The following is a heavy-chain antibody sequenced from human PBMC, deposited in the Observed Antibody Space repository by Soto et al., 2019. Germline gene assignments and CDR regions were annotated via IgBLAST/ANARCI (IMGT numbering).Heavy chain of an antibody. D-gene: IGHD3-9*01. CDR1: GFTFSSYG. CDR3: AKDLLRYFDWSPLDY. CDR2: ISYDGSNK. V-gene: IGHV3-30*18. Sequence: GGSLRLSCAASGFTFSSYGMHWVRQAPGKGLEWVAVISYDGSNKYYADSVKGRFTISRDNSKNTLYLQMNSLRAEDTAVYYCAKDLLRYFDWSPLDYRGQGTLVTVSS. J-gene: IGHJ4*02.